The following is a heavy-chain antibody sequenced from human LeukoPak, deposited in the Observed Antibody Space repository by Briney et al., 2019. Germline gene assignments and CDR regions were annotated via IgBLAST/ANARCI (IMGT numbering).Heavy chain of an antibody. CDR2: INPSGGST. J-gene: IGHJ4*02. D-gene: IGHD1-1*01. V-gene: IGHV1-46*01. CDR1: GYTFTSYY. Sequence: ASVKVSCKASGYTFTSYYMHWVRQAPGQGLEWMGIINPSGGSTSYAQKFQGRVTMTRDTSTSTVYMELSSLRSEDTAVYYCARDLRPSEYNGPGRPPSDAQQTDYWVQGTLVAVSS. CDR3: ARDLRPSEYNGPGRPPSDAQQTDY.